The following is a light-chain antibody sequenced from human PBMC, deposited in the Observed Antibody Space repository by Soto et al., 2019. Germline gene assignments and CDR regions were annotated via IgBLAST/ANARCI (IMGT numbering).Light chain of an antibody. V-gene: IGKV1-5*01. CDR3: QHYNTRSIA. Sequence: DIQMIQSPATLSASVGDRITITWRASENIFKYLAWYQQTSGSAPNLLIYDASDLDSGVPSRFSGSGSGTEISLPIDNLQPNDSATYYCQHYNTRSIAFGGGTKVDVK. CDR1: ENIFKY. J-gene: IGKJ4*01. CDR2: DAS.